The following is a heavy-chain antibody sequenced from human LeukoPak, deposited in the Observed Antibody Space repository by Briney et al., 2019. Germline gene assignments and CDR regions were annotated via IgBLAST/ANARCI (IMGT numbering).Heavy chain of an antibody. CDR1: GFTLRNYW. Sequence: PGGSLRLSCGAPGFTLRNYWMHWVRQAPGKGLVWVSRINSDGTMTNYADSVKGRFTISRDNAKNTLHLQMNSLRAEDTAVYYCARGLAVAGNCMDVWGQGTTVTVSS. V-gene: IGHV3-74*01. CDR2: INSDGTMT. CDR3: ARGLAVAGNCMDV. J-gene: IGHJ6*02. D-gene: IGHD6-19*01.